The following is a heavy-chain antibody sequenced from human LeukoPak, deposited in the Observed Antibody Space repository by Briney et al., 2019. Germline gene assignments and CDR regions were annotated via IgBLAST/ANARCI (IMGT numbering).Heavy chain of an antibody. D-gene: IGHD3-16*02. CDR1: GFTIGDYA. CDR2: IRSKAYGGTT. Sequence: PGGSLRLSCTASGFTIGDYAMSWFRQAPGKGLEWVGFIRSKAYGGTTEYAASVKGRFTISRDDSKSIAYLQMNSLKTEDTAVYYCTRDDYVWGSYQIDYWGQGTLVTVSS. CDR3: TRDDYVWGSYQIDY. V-gene: IGHV3-49*03. J-gene: IGHJ4*02.